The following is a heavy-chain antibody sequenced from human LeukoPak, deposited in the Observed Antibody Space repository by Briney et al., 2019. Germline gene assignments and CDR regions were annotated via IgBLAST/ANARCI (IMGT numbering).Heavy chain of an antibody. CDR3: ARHDSWAGWFDP. CDR1: GFTVSDNY. D-gene: IGHD3-22*01. J-gene: IGHJ5*02. V-gene: IGHV3-53*01. CDR2: IYSGGTT. Sequence: GGSLRLSCAASGFTVSDNYMSWVRQAPGQGLEWVSVIYSGGTTYSADSVKGRFTISRDNSKNTLYLQMNGLRAEDTAVYYCARHDSWAGWFDPWGQGTLVTVSS.